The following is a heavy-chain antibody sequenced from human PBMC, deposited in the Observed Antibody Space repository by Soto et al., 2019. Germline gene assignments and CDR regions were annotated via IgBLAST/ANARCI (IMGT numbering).Heavy chain of an antibody. V-gene: IGHV4-39*01. CDR3: ARRPSLTGWFDP. D-gene: IGHD2-2*01. CDR1: GGSISSSSYY. Sequence: SETLSLTCTVSGGSISSSSYYWGWIRQPPGKGLEWIGSIYYSGSTYYNPSLKSRVTISVDTSKNQFSLKLSSVTAADTAVYYCARRPSLTGWFDPWGQGTLVTVSS. CDR2: IYYSGST. J-gene: IGHJ5*02.